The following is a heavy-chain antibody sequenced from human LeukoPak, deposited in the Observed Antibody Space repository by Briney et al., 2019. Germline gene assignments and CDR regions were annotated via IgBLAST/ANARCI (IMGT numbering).Heavy chain of an antibody. CDR1: GDSVSSNSAA. D-gene: IGHD3-9*01. Sequence: SQTLSLTCAISGDSVSSNSAAWNWIRQSPSRGLEWLGRTYYRSKWYNDYAVSVKSRITINPDTSKNQFSLQLNSVTPEDTAVYYCARSRAPVLRYFDWLGVGVSGIDYWGQGTLVTVSS. V-gene: IGHV6-1*01. CDR3: ARSRAPVLRYFDWLGVGVSGIDY. CDR2: TYYRSKWYN. J-gene: IGHJ4*02.